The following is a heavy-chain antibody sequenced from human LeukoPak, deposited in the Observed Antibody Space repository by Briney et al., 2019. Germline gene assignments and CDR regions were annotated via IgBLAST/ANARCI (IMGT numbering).Heavy chain of an antibody. Sequence: PSETLSLTCAVSGYSISSGYYWGWIRQPPGKGLEWIGSIYHSGSTYYNPSLKSRVTMSVDTSKNQFSLKLSSVTAADTAVYYRARSPLRYSNYFDYWGQGTLVTVSS. J-gene: IGHJ4*02. CDR1: GYSISSGYY. V-gene: IGHV4-38-2*01. CDR2: IYHSGST. D-gene: IGHD3-9*01. CDR3: ARSPLRYSNYFDY.